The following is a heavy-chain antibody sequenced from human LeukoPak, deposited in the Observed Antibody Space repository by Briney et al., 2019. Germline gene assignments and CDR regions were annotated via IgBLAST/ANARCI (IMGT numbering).Heavy chain of an antibody. CDR3: ARGPGTDWFDP. D-gene: IGHD3-10*01. Sequence: QGXEWMGIINPSGGSTSYAQKFQGRVTMTRDTSTSTVYMELSSLRSEDTAVYYCARGPGTDWFDPWGQGTLVTVSS. J-gene: IGHJ5*02. CDR2: INPSGGST. V-gene: IGHV1-46*01.